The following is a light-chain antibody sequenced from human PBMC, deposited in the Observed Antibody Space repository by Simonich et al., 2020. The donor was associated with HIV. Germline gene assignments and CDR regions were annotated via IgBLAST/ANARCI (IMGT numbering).Light chain of an antibody. CDR1: ALPKEH. CDR2: EDR. V-gene: IGLV3-10*01. CDR3: YSTDSSGNDRV. Sequence: SYELTQPPLVAVSPGQTARITCPGDALPKEHAYWYQQKKDQAPLLVIYEDRERPSGIPERFSCYSSGTMATLTISGAQVEDEGDYYCYSTDSSGNDRVFGGGTKLTVL. J-gene: IGLJ3*02.